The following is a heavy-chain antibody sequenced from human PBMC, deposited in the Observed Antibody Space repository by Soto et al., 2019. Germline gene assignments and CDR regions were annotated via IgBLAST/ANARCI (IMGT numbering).Heavy chain of an antibody. CDR2: ISYDGTNK. V-gene: IGHV3-30*18. CDR1: GFTFSTYG. CDR3: SKKRYSSRSPDFDY. D-gene: IGHD6-13*01. Sequence: QVQLVESGGGVVQPGRSLRLSCAASGFTFSTYGMHWVRQAPGKGLEWVAVISYDGTNKYYADSVKGRFTISRDNSKNTLYLQMNSLRAEDTAVYYCSKKRYSSRSPDFDYWCQGTLVTVSS. J-gene: IGHJ4*02.